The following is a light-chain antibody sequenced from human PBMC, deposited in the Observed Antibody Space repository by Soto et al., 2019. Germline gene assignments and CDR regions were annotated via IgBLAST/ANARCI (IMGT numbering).Light chain of an antibody. CDR3: SSHAHSYNWV. J-gene: IGLJ3*02. V-gene: IGLV1-44*01. CDR1: SSNIGGNT. Sequence: QSVLTQPPSASGTPGQRVTISCSGSSSNIGGNTVNWYQQHPGTVPKLLIYSNNLRPSGVPDRFSGSKSGTSASLAISGLQSEDEADYYCSSHAHSYNWVFGGGTKLTVL. CDR2: SNN.